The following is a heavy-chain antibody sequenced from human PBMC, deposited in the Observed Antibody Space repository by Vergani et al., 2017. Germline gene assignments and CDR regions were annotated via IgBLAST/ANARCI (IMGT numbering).Heavy chain of an antibody. D-gene: IGHD6-13*01. V-gene: IGHV3-23*01. Sequence: EVQLLESGGGLVQPGGSLRLSCAASGFTFSSYAMSWVRQAPGKGLEWVSAISGSGGSTYYADSLKGRFTISRDNSKNTLYLQMSSLRAEDTAVYYCAKEQLVPYYYYYGMDVWGQGTTVTVSS. CDR1: GFTFSSYA. CDR3: AKEQLVPYYYYYGMDV. J-gene: IGHJ6*02. CDR2: ISGSGGST.